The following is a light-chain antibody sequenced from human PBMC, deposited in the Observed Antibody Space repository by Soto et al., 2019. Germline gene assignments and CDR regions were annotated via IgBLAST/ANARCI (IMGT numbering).Light chain of an antibody. CDR1: SSNIGAGYD. Sequence: QSVLTQPPSVSGAPGQRVTISCTGSSSNIGAGYDVHWYHQLPGTAPKLLIYGNSNRPSGVPDRFSGSKSGTSASLAITGLQAEDEADYYCKSYDSSLSGWVFGGGTKLTVL. V-gene: IGLV1-40*01. J-gene: IGLJ3*02. CDR3: KSYDSSLSGWV. CDR2: GNS.